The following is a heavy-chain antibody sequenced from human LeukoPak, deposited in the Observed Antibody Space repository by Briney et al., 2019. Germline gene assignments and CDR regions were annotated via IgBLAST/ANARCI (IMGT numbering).Heavy chain of an antibody. CDR1: GGSISSYY. V-gene: IGHV4-59*08. Sequence: SETLSLTSTVSGGSISSYYSSWIRQPPGKGLEWIGYIYYSGSTNYNPSLKSRVTISVDTSKNQFSLNLTSVTAADTAVYYCARVDGDYWDHWGQGILVTVSS. CDR2: IYYSGST. D-gene: IGHD4-17*01. CDR3: ARVDGDYWDH. J-gene: IGHJ4*02.